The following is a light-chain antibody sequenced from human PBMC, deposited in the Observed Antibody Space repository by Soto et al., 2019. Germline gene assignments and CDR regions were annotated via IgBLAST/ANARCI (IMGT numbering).Light chain of an antibody. J-gene: IGLJ3*02. V-gene: IGLV2-14*01. CDR3: TSYTTSSSVV. Sequence: QSVLTQPASVSGSPGQSITISCTGTSSDIGGYKYVSWYQQHPGKAPKLIIYEVNNRPSGVSNRFSGSKSGNTASLTVSGLQAEDEADYYCTSYTTSSSVVFGGGTKLTVL. CDR1: SSDIGGYKY. CDR2: EVN.